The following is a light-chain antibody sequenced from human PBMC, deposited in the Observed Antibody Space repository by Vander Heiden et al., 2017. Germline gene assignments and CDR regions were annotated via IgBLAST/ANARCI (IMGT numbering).Light chain of an antibody. V-gene: IGKV1-39*01. CDR3: QQSDSTSWT. Sequence: DVEMTQSPSSLSASVGDRVTITCRASQSISSYLNWYQQKPGKAPKLLIYAASSLQSGVPSRFSGSGSGTDFTLTISSLQPEDFGTYYCQQSDSTSWTFGQGTKVEIK. J-gene: IGKJ1*01. CDR2: AAS. CDR1: QSISSY.